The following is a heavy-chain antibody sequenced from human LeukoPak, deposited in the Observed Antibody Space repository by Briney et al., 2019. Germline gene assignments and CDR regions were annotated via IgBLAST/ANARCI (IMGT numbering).Heavy chain of an antibody. CDR1: GYTFTGYY. Sequence: ASVKVSCKASGYTFTGYYMHWVRQAPGQGLEWMGWINPNSGGTNYAQKFQGRVTMTRDTSISTAYMELSRLRSDDTAVYYCARAHDSGWYELDYWGQGTMVTVSS. D-gene: IGHD6-19*01. CDR2: INPNSGGT. V-gene: IGHV1-2*02. J-gene: IGHJ4*02. CDR3: ARAHDSGWYELDY.